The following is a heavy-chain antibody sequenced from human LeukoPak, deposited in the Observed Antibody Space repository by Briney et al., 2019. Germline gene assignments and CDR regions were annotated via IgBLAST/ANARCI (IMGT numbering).Heavy chain of an antibody. CDR3: ARGVLVMTTVTPHYYGMDV. V-gene: IGHV4-34*01. Sequence: PSETLSLTCAVYGGSFSGYYWSWIRQPPGKGLEWIGEINHSGSTNYNPSLKSRVTISVDTSKNQFSLKLSSVTAADTAVYYCARGVLVMTTVTPHYYGMDVWGQGTTVIVSS. CDR1: GGSFSGYY. CDR2: INHSGST. J-gene: IGHJ6*02. D-gene: IGHD4-17*01.